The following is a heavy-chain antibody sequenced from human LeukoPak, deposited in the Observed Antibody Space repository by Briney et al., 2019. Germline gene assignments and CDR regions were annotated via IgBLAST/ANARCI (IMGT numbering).Heavy chain of an antibody. CDR1: AYDFTGYH. CDR2: LNPNTGHA. J-gene: IGHJ4*02. Sequence: GASVKVSCKGVAYDFTGYHIHWVRQAPGQGPEWMGRLNPNTGHAVYAFKFQGRVTITRDTSINTAYMEVTRLTSDDTALYYCAKDRDGADRIVLWGQGTLVTVSS. V-gene: IGHV1-2*06. D-gene: IGHD5-24*01. CDR3: AKDRDGADRIVL.